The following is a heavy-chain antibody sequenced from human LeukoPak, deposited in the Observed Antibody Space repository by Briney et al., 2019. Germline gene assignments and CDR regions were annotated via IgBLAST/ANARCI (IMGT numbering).Heavy chain of an antibody. V-gene: IGHV4-59*08. D-gene: IGHD3-16*02. J-gene: IGHJ6*03. CDR3: ARHIGGGIEDMDV. CDR2: IYVTGN. Sequence: SETLSLTCTVSGGSIGTYYWSWVRQSPGKGLEWIGYIYVTGNRYNPYLQSRVTISVDTSRNRFFLKMSSVTAADTAVYYCARHIGGGIEDMDVWGKGTKVTVSS. CDR1: GGSIGTYY.